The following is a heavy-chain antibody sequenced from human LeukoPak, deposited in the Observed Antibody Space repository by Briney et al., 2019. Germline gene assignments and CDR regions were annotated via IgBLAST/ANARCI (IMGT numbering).Heavy chain of an antibody. D-gene: IGHD3-22*01. CDR2: ISAYNGNT. CDR1: GYTFTNYG. V-gene: IGHV1-18*01. CDR3: ARDTSADYYDSSGYPLGY. Sequence: ASVKVSCKASGYTFTNYGISWVRQAPGQGLEWMGWISAYNGNTNYAQKLQGRVTMTTDTSTSTAYMELRSLRSDDTAVYYCARDTSADYYDSSGYPLGYWGQGTLVTVSS. J-gene: IGHJ4*02.